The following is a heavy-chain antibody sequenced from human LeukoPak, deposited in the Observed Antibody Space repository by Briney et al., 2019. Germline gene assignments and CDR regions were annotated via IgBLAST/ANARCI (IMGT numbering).Heavy chain of an antibody. CDR3: ARRGCNGGSCYAY. Sequence: GESLKISCKVSGYSFSTYWITWVRQMPGGALEWMGRIRPSDSEPNYSPSFQGHVAISADKSISTAYLQWSSLGASDTAMYYCARRGCNGGSCYAYWGQGTLVTVSS. V-gene: IGHV5-10-1*01. J-gene: IGHJ4*02. CDR1: GYSFSTYW. D-gene: IGHD2-15*01. CDR2: IRPSDSEP.